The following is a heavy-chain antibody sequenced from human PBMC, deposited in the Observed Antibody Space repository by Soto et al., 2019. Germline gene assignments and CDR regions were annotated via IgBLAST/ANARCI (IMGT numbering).Heavy chain of an antibody. CDR1: GFTFSSYA. D-gene: IGHD6-19*01. J-gene: IGHJ4*02. CDR2: ISGSVGTT. Sequence: EVQLLESGGGLVQHGGSLRLSCEASGFTFSSYAMSWVRQAPGKGLEWVSVISGSVGTTYYADSVKGRFTISRDNSKNTLYLQMNNLRAEDTPVYYCAKDHLFSGWTSGGYFDYWGQGALVTVSS. CDR3: AKDHLFSGWTSGGYFDY. V-gene: IGHV3-23*01.